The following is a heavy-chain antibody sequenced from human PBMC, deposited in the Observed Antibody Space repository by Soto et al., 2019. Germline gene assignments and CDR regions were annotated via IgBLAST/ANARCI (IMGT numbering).Heavy chain of an antibody. CDR2: VHISGHS. D-gene: IGHD1-1*01. CDR3: ARVRQGCSANNCYFDP. J-gene: IGHJ5*01. CDR1: GGSVRAPDW. V-gene: IGHV4-4*02. Sequence: QVHLQESGPGLVAPSGTLSLTCTLSGGSVRAPDWWYWVRQSPDKGLEWIAEVHISGHSNYNPSLRSRVSVSIYISKNQLYLNLNSVTAADTAIYYCARVRQGCSANNCYFDPWGQGTQVTISS.